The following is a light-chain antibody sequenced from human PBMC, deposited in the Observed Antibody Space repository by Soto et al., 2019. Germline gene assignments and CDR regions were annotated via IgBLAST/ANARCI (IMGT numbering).Light chain of an antibody. Sequence: QSALTQPASVSGSPGQSITISGTGTSSDVGNYNYVSWYQQYPGRVPKLLIYMVSNRPSGVSNRFSGSKSGNTASLTISGLQAEDEADYFCTSPTPGSLYVFGTGTKVTVL. CDR1: SSDVGNYNY. CDR3: TSPTPGSLYV. V-gene: IGLV2-14*01. CDR2: MVS. J-gene: IGLJ1*01.